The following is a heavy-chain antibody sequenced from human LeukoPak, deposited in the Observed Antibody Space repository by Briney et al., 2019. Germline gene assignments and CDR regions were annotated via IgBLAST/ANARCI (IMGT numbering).Heavy chain of an antibody. V-gene: IGHV4-38-2*02. CDR1: GYSISSGYY. D-gene: IGHD3-10*01. J-gene: IGHJ4*02. CDR3: ASLVSGVTYYFDY. CDR2: IYHSGNT. Sequence: SETLSLTCTVSGYSISSGYYWGWIRQPPGKGLEWIGSIYHSGNTYYNPSLESRVTISIDTSKNQFSLKLSSVTAADTAVYYCASLVSGVTYYFDYWGQGTLVTVSS.